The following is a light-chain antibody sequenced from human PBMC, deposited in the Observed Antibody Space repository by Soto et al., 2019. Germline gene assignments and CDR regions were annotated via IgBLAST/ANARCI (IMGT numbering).Light chain of an antibody. CDR3: RSYGGSDNHYV. V-gene: IGLV2-8*01. J-gene: IGLJ1*01. Sequence: QSARSQPPSDSGSLGQSVTISCTGTSRDVGPYKYVSWYQQYPGKAPKLIIYEVTKRPSGVPDRFSGSKSGNTASLTVSGLQDYDEADYYGRSYGGSDNHYV. CDR2: EVT. CDR1: SRDVGPYKY.